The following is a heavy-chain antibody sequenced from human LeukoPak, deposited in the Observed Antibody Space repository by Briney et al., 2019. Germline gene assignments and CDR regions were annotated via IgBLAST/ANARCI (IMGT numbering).Heavy chain of an antibody. Sequence: GGSLRLSCAASELTFSGYWMNWVRQAPGKGLQWVGNIRQDGGQTHYSDSVKGRFTISRDNAKRSLYLQMNSLRAEDTAVYYCAKAPWAQWLVFDYWGQGTLVTVSS. CDR1: ELTFSGYW. D-gene: IGHD6-19*01. CDR2: IRQDGGQT. J-gene: IGHJ4*02. V-gene: IGHV3-7*03. CDR3: AKAPWAQWLVFDY.